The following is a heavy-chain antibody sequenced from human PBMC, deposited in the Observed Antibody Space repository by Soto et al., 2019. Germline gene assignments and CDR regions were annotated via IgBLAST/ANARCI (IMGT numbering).Heavy chain of an antibody. D-gene: IGHD6-19*01. Sequence: ASVKVSCKASGYTFTSYYMHWVRQAPGQGLEWMGIINPSGGSTSYAQKFQGRVTMTRDTSTSTVYMEPSSLRSEDTAVYYCATAAGPVAVDYWGQGTLVTVSS. CDR3: ATAAGPVAVDY. CDR2: INPSGGST. J-gene: IGHJ4*02. V-gene: IGHV1-46*01. CDR1: GYTFTSYY.